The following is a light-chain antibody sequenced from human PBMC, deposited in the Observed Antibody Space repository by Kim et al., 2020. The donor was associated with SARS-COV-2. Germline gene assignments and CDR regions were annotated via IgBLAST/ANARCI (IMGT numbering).Light chain of an antibody. Sequence: VSPGAGPTLSCRASQSVSSYLAWYQQKPGQAPGLLIYGASTRATGVPARFSGSGSGTEFTLTISSLQSEDFAVYYCQQYNNWPLTFGGGTKVDIK. J-gene: IGKJ4*01. V-gene: IGKV3-15*01. CDR3: QQYNNWPLT. CDR2: GAS. CDR1: QSVSSY.